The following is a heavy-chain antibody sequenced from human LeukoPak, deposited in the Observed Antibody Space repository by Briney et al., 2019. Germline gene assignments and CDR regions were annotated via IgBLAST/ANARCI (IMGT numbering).Heavy chain of an antibody. Sequence: PSETLSPTCTVSGGSISSSSYYWGWIRQPPGKGLEWIGSIYYSGSTYYNPSLKSRVTISVDTSKNQFSLKLSSVTAADTAVYYRAREQSSWRYFDYWGQGTLVTVSS. V-gene: IGHV4-39*07. CDR1: GGSISSSSYY. D-gene: IGHD6-13*01. J-gene: IGHJ4*02. CDR2: IYYSGST. CDR3: AREQSSWRYFDY.